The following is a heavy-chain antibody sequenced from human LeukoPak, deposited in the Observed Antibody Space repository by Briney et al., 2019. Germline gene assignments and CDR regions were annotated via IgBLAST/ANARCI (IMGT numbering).Heavy chain of an antibody. V-gene: IGHV1-2*02. CDR3: ASRGDPTYYYDSSGYYRRRDDAFDI. Sequence: ASVKVSCKASGYTFTGYYMRWVRQAPGQGLEWMGWINPNSGGTNYAQKFQGRVTMTRDTSISTAYMELSRLRSDDTAVYYCASRGDPTYYYDSSGYYRRRDDAFDIWGQGTIVTVSS. J-gene: IGHJ3*02. D-gene: IGHD3-22*01. CDR2: INPNSGGT. CDR1: GYTFTGYY.